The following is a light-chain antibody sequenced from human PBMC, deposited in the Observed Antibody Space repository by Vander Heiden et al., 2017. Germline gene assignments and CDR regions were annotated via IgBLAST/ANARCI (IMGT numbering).Light chain of an antibody. CDR1: SSDIGGYND. J-gene: IGLJ2*01. Sequence: QSALTQPPSASGSPGQSVAIPCTGTSSDIGGYNDVSWYQQHPGKAPKLMIFEVNRRPSGIPDRFSGSKSGNTASLTVSGLQAEDEANYYCSSYAGANNVVFGGGTKLTVL. CDR3: SSYAGANNVV. CDR2: EVN. V-gene: IGLV2-8*01.